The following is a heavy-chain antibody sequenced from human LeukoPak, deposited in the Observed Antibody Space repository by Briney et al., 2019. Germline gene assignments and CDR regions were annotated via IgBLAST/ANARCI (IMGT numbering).Heavy chain of an antibody. Sequence: PSEPLSLTCAVYGGSFNGYSWSWIRQPPGEGLEWIGEINESETTNYKSSLKSRVTISVDTSKRQLSLKLTSVTAADTAVYYCVRPSPLVAATVAFDFWGQGTMITVSS. CDR2: INESETT. CDR3: VRPSPLVAATVAFDF. D-gene: IGHD2-15*01. V-gene: IGHV4-34*01. CDR1: GGSFNGYS. J-gene: IGHJ3*01.